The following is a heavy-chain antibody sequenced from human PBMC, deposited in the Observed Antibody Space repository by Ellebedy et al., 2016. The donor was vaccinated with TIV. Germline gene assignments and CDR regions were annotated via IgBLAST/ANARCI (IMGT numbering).Heavy chain of an antibody. V-gene: IGHV3-23*01. J-gene: IGHJ4*02. CDR1: GCPFSSYA. CDR3: AKEAREKAQISWEHDS. Sequence: GESLKISCAASGCPFSSYAMSWVRQAPGKGLEWVSTISHTGSRTYYADSGKGRFTVSRDNSENTLYMHLNSLRTEDTAVYYCAKEAREKAQISWEHDSWGQGTLVTVSS. D-gene: IGHD5-24*01. CDR2: ISHTGSRT.